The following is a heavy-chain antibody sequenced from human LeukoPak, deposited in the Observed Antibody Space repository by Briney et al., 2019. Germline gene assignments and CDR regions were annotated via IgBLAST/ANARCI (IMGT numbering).Heavy chain of an antibody. V-gene: IGHV1-69*13. CDR2: VIPIFGTA. J-gene: IGHJ4*02. Sequence: SVKVSCKASGGTFSSYGISWVRQGPGQGLEWMGGVIPIFGTANYAQKFQGRVTITADESTSTDYVELNSLSSEATAAYYCARDRSGYYYYHLDHWGQGTLVTVSS. D-gene: IGHD3-22*01. CDR3: ARDRSGYYYYHLDH. CDR1: GGTFSSYG.